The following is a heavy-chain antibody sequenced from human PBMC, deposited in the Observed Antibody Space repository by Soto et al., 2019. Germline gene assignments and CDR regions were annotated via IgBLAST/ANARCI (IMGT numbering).Heavy chain of an antibody. CDR1: GNTFTGYY. CDR2: INPSSGGT. D-gene: IGHD3-9*01. CDR3: ARGFDYSILFDY. Sequence: ASVKVSWKASGNTFTGYYMHWVRQAPGQGLEWMGWINPSSGGTNYAQKFQGRVTMTRDTSISTAYMELSRLRSDDTAVYYCARGFDYSILFDYWGQGTLVTVSS. V-gene: IGHV1-2*02. J-gene: IGHJ4*02.